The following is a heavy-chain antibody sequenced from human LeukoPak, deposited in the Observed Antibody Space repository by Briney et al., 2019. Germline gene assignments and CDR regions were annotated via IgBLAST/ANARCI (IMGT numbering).Heavy chain of an antibody. V-gene: IGHV3-23*01. Sequence: GGSLRLSCAASGLTFSSFAMNWVRQAPGKGLEWVSTISGSGGSTYYADSVKGRFTISRDNAKNSLYLQMNSLRAEDTAVYYCARGSTYYDSSGQVPFDYWGQGTLVTVSS. J-gene: IGHJ4*02. CDR3: ARGSTYYDSSGQVPFDY. CDR1: GLTFSSFA. D-gene: IGHD3-22*01. CDR2: ISGSGGST.